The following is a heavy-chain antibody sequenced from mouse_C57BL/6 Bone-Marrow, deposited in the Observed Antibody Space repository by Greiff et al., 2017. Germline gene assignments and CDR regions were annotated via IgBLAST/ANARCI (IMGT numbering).Heavy chain of an antibody. Sequence: EVMLVESGAELVRPGASVKLSCTASGFNIKDDYMHWVKQRPEQGLEWIGWIDPENGDTEYASKFQGKATITADTSSNTAYLHLSRLTSEDTAVYYCTTYYSNYWYFDVWGTGTTVTVSS. D-gene: IGHD2-5*01. CDR3: TTYYSNYWYFDV. CDR2: IDPENGDT. J-gene: IGHJ1*03. V-gene: IGHV14-4*01. CDR1: GFNIKDDY.